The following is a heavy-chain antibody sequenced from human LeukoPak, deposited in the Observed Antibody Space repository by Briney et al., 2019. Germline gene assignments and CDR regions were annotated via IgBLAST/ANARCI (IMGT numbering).Heavy chain of an antibody. V-gene: IGHV4-38-2*01. Sequence: SETLSLTCAVSGYSISSGYYWGWIRQPPGKGLEWIGSIYHSGSTYYNPSLKSRVTISVDTSKNQFSLKLSSVTAADTAVYYCARQGPNENYGSGSYFGTYFDYWGQGTLVTVSS. CDR2: IYHSGST. CDR3: ARQGPNENYGSGSYFGTYFDY. J-gene: IGHJ4*02. D-gene: IGHD3-10*01. CDR1: GYSISSGYY.